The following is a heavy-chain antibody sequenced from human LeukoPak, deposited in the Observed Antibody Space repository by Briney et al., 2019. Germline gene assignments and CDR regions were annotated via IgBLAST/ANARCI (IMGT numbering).Heavy chain of an antibody. CDR3: AKEEPYSSSWYGGVDY. V-gene: IGHV3-23*01. CDR2: ISGSGGST. Sequence: GGSLRLSCAASGFTFSSYAMSWVRQAPGKGLEWVSAISGSGGSTYYADSVKGRFTISRDNSKNTLYLQMNSLRAEDTAVYYCAKEEPYSSSWYGGVDYWGQGTLVTVSS. CDR1: GFTFSSYA. J-gene: IGHJ4*02. D-gene: IGHD6-13*01.